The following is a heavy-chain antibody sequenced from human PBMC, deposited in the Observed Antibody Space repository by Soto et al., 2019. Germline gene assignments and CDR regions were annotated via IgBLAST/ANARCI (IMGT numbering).Heavy chain of an antibody. CDR1: GFTFNIYA. Sequence: PGGSLRLSCAASGFTFNIYAMHWVRQAPGKGLEWVAVIWYDGSNKYYADSVKGRFTISRDNSKNTLYLQMNSLRAEDTAVYYCARDADYSNYRHYFDYWGQGTLVTVSS. V-gene: IGHV3-33*01. J-gene: IGHJ4*02. CDR2: IWYDGSNK. D-gene: IGHD4-4*01. CDR3: ARDADYSNYRHYFDY.